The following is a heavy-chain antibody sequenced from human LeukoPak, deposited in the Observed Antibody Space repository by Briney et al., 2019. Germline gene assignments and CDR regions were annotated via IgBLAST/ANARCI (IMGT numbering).Heavy chain of an antibody. D-gene: IGHD6-13*01. CDR3: TTVGYSSSLHVAFDI. Sequence: EGPLRLSCAASGFTFSNAWMSWVRQAPGKGLEWVGRIKSKTDGGTTDYAAPVKGRFTISRDDSKNTLYLQMNSLKTEDTAVYYCTTVGYSSSLHVAFDIWGQGTMVTVSS. J-gene: IGHJ3*02. CDR2: IKSKTDGGTT. V-gene: IGHV3-15*01. CDR1: GFTFSNAW.